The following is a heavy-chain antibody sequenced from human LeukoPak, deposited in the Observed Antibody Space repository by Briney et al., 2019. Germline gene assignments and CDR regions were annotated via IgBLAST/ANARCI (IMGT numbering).Heavy chain of an antibody. CDR1: GDSVSSNSAA. V-gene: IGHV6-1*01. J-gene: IGHJ4*02. CDR3: ARGDGSITMVRGVTVFDY. D-gene: IGHD3-10*01. Sequence: SQTLSLTCAISGDSVSSNSAAWNWIRQSPSRGLEWLGRTYYRSKWYNDYAVSVKSRITINPDTSKNQFSLQLNSVTPEDTAVYYGARGDGSITMVRGVTVFDYWGQGTLVTVSS. CDR2: TYYRSKWYN.